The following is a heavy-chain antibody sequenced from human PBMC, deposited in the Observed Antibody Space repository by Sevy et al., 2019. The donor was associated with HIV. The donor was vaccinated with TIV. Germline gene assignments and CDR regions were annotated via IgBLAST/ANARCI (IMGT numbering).Heavy chain of an antibody. V-gene: IGHV4-34*01. CDR2: INHSGST. CDR3: AGGGSNYNYDILTGYYLDY. CDR1: GGSFSGYY. Sequence: SETLSLTCAVYGGSFSGYYWSWIRQPPGKGLEWIGEINHSGSTNYNPSLKSRVTISVDTSKNQFSLKLSSVTAADTAVYYCAGGGSNYNYDILTGYYLDYWGQGTLVTVSS. J-gene: IGHJ4*02. D-gene: IGHD3-9*01.